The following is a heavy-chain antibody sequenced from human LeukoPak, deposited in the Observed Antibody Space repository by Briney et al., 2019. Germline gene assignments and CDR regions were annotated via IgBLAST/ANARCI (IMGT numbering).Heavy chain of an antibody. CDR3: AKRTYYDFWSGYSDY. J-gene: IGHJ4*02. CDR1: GFTFSSYW. D-gene: IGHD3-3*01. Sequence: PGGSLRLSCAASGFTFSSYWMSWVRQAPGKGLEWVANINQDGSEKYYVDSVKGRFTISRDNAKNSQYPQMNSLRVEDTAVYYCAKRTYYDFWSGYSDYWGQGTLVTVSS. CDR2: INQDGSEK. V-gene: IGHV3-7*01.